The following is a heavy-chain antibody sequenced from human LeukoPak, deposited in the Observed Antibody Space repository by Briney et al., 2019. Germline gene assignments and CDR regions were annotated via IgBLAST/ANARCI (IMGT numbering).Heavy chain of an antibody. J-gene: IGHJ4*02. Sequence: GGSLRLSCAASGFTFSDSGMHCVRQAPGKGLEWVGRMRSKTQNYATAYAASVKGRFTISRDDSKNTAFLQMNSLKTEDTAVYYCTNYDDSSDLWGYWGQGTLVTVSS. CDR2: MRSKTQNYAT. CDR3: TNYDDSSDLWGY. V-gene: IGHV3-73*01. CDR1: GFTFSDSG. D-gene: IGHD3-22*01.